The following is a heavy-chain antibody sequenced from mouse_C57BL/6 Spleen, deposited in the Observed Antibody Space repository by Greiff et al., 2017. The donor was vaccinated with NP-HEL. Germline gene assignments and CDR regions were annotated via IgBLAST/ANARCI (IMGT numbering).Heavy chain of an antibody. CDR2: IWRGGST. V-gene: IGHV2-5*01. CDR1: GFSLTSYG. Sequence: LQESGPGLVQPSQSLSITCTVSGFSLTSYGVHWVRQSPGKGLEWLGVIWRGGSTDYNAAFMSRLSITKDNSKSQVFFKMNSLQADDTAIYYCASHYYGSSWAMDYWGQGTSVTVSS. CDR3: ASHYYGSSWAMDY. J-gene: IGHJ4*01. D-gene: IGHD1-1*01.